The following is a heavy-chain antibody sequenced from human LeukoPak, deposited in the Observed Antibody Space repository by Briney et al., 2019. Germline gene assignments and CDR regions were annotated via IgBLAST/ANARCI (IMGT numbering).Heavy chain of an antibody. CDR2: INPNSGGT. CDR1: GYTFTGYY. D-gene: IGHD1-26*01. V-gene: IGHV1-2*02. Sequence: GASVKVSCKASGYTFTGYYMHWVRQAPGQGLEWMGWINPNSGGTNYAQKFQGRVTMTRDTSISTAYIEVSRLRSDDTAVYYCTRGRRILVGDTNAGDFFDFWGQGPLVTVSS. J-gene: IGHJ4*02. CDR3: TRGRRILVGDTNAGDFFDF.